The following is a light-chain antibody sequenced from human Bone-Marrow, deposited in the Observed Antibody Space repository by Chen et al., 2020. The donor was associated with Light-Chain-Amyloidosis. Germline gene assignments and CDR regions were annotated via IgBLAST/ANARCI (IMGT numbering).Light chain of an antibody. CDR2: RDT. V-gene: IGLV3-25*03. CDR1: ALPTKY. CDR3: QSADSSGTYEVI. J-gene: IGLJ2*01. Sequence: SYELTQPPSVSVSPGQTARITCSGDALPTKYAYWYQQKPGQAPVLVIHRDTERPSGISERFSGSRSGTTATLTSSGVQAEDEADYHCQSADSSGTYEVIFGGGTKLTVL.